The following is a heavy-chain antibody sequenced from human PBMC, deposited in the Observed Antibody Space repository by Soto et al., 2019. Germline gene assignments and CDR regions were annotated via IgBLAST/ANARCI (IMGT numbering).Heavy chain of an antibody. D-gene: IGHD4-4*01. CDR3: ALAGYDSNYYAVTPLSAGHF. V-gene: IGHV3-48*04. J-gene: IGHJ4*02. CDR1: GFTFSSYG. Sequence: EVQLLESGGGLVQPGGSLRLSCAASGFTFSSYGMTWVRQAPGKGLEWVSYISSSGSIIYYADSVKGRFTISRDNAKNSLYLQMNSLRAEDTAVYYCALAGYDSNYYAVTPLSAGHFWGQGTLVTVSS. CDR2: ISSSGSII.